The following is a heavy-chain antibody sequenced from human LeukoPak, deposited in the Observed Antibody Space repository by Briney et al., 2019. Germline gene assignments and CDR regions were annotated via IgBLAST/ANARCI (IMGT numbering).Heavy chain of an antibody. CDR3: AKNFFHFDS. CDR2: VGGSGGNI. CDR1: GLSLSDYG. V-gene: IGHV3-23*01. D-gene: IGHD3-3*01. Sequence: GGSLRLSCSASGLSLSDYGMSWVRQAPGKGLDWVSVVGGSGGNIYYADSVKGRFTISRDNSKNTVYLQMNSLRAEDTAVYYCAKNFFHFDSWGQGTLVTVSS. J-gene: IGHJ4*02.